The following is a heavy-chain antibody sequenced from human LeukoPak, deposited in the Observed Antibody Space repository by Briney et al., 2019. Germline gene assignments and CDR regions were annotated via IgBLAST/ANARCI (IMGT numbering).Heavy chain of an antibody. CDR1: GGTFSSYP. D-gene: IGHD6-13*01. V-gene: IGHV1-69*01. J-gene: IGHJ4*02. CDR2: ITPIFGAA. Sequence: GSSVKVSCKASGGTFSSYPFTWVRQAPGQGLEWMGEITPIFGAANYAQTFQGRVTITADESTSTVFMELSSLRSEDTAVYYCATSIAAAEYYFDYWGQGTLVTVSS. CDR3: ATSIAAAEYYFDY.